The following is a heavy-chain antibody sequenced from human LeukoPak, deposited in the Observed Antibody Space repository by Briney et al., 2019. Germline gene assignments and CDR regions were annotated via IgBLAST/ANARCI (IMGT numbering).Heavy chain of an antibody. V-gene: IGHV4-4*09. D-gene: IGHD1-26*01. Sequence: PSETLSLTCTVSNGSISNYHWSWVRQPPGKGLEWIGYILTSGTTNYNPSLKSRLTISVGTSKNQFTLKLSSVTAADTAVYYCARLRVSGSYLYYFDYWGQGTLVTVSS. CDR3: ARLRVSGSYLYYFDY. CDR2: ILTSGTT. J-gene: IGHJ4*02. CDR1: NGSISNYH.